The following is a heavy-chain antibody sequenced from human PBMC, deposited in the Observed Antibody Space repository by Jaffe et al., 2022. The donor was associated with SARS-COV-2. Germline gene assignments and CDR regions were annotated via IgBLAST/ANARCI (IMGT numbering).Heavy chain of an antibody. CDR3: ARSPKRNYYDSSGSEFRDAFDI. J-gene: IGHJ3*02. D-gene: IGHD3-22*01. V-gene: IGHV4-31*03. CDR2: IYYSGST. CDR1: GGSISSGGYY. Sequence: QVQLQESGPGLVKPSQTLSLTCTVSGGSISSGGYYWSWIRQHPGKGLEWIGYIYYSGSTYYNPSLKSRVTISVDTSKNQFSLKLSSVTAADTAVYYCARSPKRNYYDSSGSEFRDAFDIWGQGTMVTVSS.